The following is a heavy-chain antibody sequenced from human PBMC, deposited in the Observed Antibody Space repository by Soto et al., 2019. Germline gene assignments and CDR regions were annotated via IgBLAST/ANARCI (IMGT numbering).Heavy chain of an antibody. V-gene: IGHV4-59*01. CDR1: GGSISSYY. CDR2: IYYSGST. D-gene: IGHD1-26*01. CDR3: ARDWPSGVTRPGAFDI. J-gene: IGHJ3*02. Sequence: SETLSLTCTVSGGSISSYYWSWIRQPPGKGLEWIGYIYYSGSTNYNPSLRSRVTISVDTSKNQFSLKLSSVTAADTAVYYCARDWPSGVTRPGAFDIWGQGTMVTVSS.